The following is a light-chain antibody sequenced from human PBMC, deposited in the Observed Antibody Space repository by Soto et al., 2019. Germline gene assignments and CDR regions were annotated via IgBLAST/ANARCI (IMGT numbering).Light chain of an antibody. V-gene: IGLV2-23*02. CDR3: CSFTSSNTHV. CDR1: STDFGNYNL. J-gene: IGLJ1*01. CDR2: EVN. Sequence: QSVLTQPPSVSGSPGQSVTISCTGTSTDFGNYNLVSWYQQHPGKVPKLILFEVNKRPSGVSGRFSGSKSGNTASLTISGLQAEDEADYYCCSFTSSNTHVFGTGTKVTVL.